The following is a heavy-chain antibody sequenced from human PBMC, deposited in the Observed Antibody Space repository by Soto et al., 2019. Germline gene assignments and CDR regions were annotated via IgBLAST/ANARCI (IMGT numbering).Heavy chain of an antibody. CDR1: GGSFSGYY. J-gene: IGHJ4*02. CDR3: ARHYDFWSGYSFDY. CDR2: INHSGST. Sequence: SETLSLTCAVYGGSFSGYYWSWIRQPPGKGLEWIGEINHSGSTNYNPSLKSRVTISVDTSKNQFSLKLSSVTAADTAVYYCARHYDFWSGYSFDYWGQGTLVTVSS. V-gene: IGHV4-34*01. D-gene: IGHD3-3*01.